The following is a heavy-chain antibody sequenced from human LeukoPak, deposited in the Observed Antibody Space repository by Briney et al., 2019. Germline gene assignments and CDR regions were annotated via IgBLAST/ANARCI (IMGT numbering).Heavy chain of an antibody. D-gene: IGHD3-16*01. Sequence: GASVKVSCRASGYTFTGYYMHWVRQAPGQGLEWMGWINPNSGGTNYAQKFQGRVTMTRDTSISTAYMELSRLRSDDTAVYYCARALDYENNWFDPWGQGTLVTVSS. V-gene: IGHV1-2*02. CDR1: GYTFTGYY. CDR2: INPNSGGT. CDR3: ARALDYENNWFDP. J-gene: IGHJ5*02.